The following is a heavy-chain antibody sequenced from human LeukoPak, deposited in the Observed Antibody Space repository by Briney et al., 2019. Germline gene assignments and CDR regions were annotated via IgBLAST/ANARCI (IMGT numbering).Heavy chain of an antibody. CDR3: ARASTYYYDSSGYPGAYYYYYYYMDV. V-gene: IGHV4-59*01. J-gene: IGHJ6*03. D-gene: IGHD3-22*01. Sequence: PSETLSLTCTVSGGSISRYYWSWIRQPPGKGLEWIGYIYYSGSPNYNPSLKSRVTISVDTSKNQFSLQLSSVTAADTAVYYCARASTYYYDSSGYPGAYYYYYYYMDVWGKGTTVTVSS. CDR2: IYYSGSP. CDR1: GGSISRYY.